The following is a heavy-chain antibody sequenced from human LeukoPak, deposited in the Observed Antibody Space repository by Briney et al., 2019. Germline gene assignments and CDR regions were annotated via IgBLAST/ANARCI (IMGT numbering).Heavy chain of an antibody. J-gene: IGHJ3*02. Sequence: GESLKISCKGSGDSFTSYWIGWVRQMPGKGLEWMGIIYPGDSDTRYSPSFRGQVTISADKSISTAYLQWSSLKASDTAMYYCARRDSSGSRAFDIWGQGTMVTVSS. CDR2: IYPGDSDT. CDR3: ARRDSSGSRAFDI. V-gene: IGHV5-51*01. CDR1: GDSFTSYW. D-gene: IGHD6-19*01.